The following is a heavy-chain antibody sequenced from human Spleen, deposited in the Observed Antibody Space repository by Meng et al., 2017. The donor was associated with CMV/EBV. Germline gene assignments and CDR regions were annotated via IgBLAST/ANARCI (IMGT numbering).Heavy chain of an antibody. Sequence: GGSLRLSCAASGFTFDDYAMHWVRQAPGKGLEWVSSISSSSSYIYYADSVKGRFTISSDNAKNSLYLQMNSLRAEDTAVYYCARQPAYGSGWINWGQGTLVTVSS. CDR2: ISSSSSYI. D-gene: IGHD6-19*01. CDR3: ARQPAYGSGWIN. V-gene: IGHV3-21*01. J-gene: IGHJ4*02. CDR1: GFTFDDYA.